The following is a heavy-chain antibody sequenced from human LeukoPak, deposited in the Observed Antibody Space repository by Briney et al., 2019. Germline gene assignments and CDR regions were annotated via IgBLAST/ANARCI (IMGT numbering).Heavy chain of an antibody. V-gene: IGHV3-7*01. CDR1: GFMFSSSW. Sequence: GGSLRLSCAASGFMFSSSWMAWVRQAPGKGLEWVANIKEDGSDKNYVDSMKGRFTISRDNAKNSLYLQMNSLRAEDTAVYYCARAGLVDSSSPRYWGQGTLVTVSS. D-gene: IGHD6-13*01. CDR2: IKEDGSDK. CDR3: ARAGLVDSSSPRY. J-gene: IGHJ4*02.